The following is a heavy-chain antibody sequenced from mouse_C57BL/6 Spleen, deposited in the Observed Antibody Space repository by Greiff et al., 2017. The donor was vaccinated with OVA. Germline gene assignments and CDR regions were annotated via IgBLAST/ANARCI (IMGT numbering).Heavy chain of an antibody. CDR2: INPNNGGT. CDR1: GYTFTDYY. D-gene: IGHD2-2*01. CDR3: ARGGLRLDY. Sequence: EVQLQQSGPELVKPGASVKISCKASGYTFTDYYMNWVKQSHGKSLEWIGDINPNNGGTSYNQKFKGKATLTVDKSSSTAYMELRSLTSEDSAVYYCARGGLRLDYWGQGTTLTVSS. V-gene: IGHV1-26*01. J-gene: IGHJ2*01.